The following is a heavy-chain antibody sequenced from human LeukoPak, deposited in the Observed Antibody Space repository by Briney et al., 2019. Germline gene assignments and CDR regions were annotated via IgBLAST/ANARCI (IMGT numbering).Heavy chain of an antibody. V-gene: IGHV3-49*04. J-gene: IGHJ4*02. CDR1: GFTFGDYA. Sequence: GGSLRLSCTASGFTFGDYAMSWVRQAPGKGLEWVGFIRSKAHGGTTEYAASVKGRFTISRDDSKSIAYLQMNSLKTEDTAVYYCTRSSWYGDGYFDYWGQGTLVTVSS. D-gene: IGHD6-13*01. CDR2: IRSKAHGGTT. CDR3: TRSSWYGDGYFDY.